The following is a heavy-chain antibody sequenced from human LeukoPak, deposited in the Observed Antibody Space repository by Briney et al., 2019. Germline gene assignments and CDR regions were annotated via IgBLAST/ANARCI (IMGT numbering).Heavy chain of an antibody. CDR3: AKAMVRGVIITHRVLDY. V-gene: IGHV3-23*01. Sequence: GGSLRLSCAASGFTFSSYAMSWVRQAPGKGLEWVSAISGSGGSTYYADSVKGRFTISRDNSKNTLYLQMNSLRAEDTAVYYCAKAMVRGVIITHRVLDYWGQGTLVTGSS. CDR2: ISGSGGST. D-gene: IGHD3-10*01. J-gene: IGHJ4*02. CDR1: GFTFSSYA.